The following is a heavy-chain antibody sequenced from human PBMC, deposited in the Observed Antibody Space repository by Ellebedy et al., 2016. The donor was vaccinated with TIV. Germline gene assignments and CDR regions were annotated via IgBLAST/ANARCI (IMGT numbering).Heavy chain of an antibody. CDR3: ARDSSSWLVWFDP. CDR2: IKQDGSEK. J-gene: IGHJ5*02. Sequence: GESLKISCAASGFTFSSYWMSWVRQAPGKGLEWVANIKQDGSEKYYVDSVKGRFTISRDNAKNSLYLQMNSLRAEDTAVYYCARDSSSWLVWFDPWGQGTLVTVSS. V-gene: IGHV3-7*03. D-gene: IGHD6-13*01. CDR1: GFTFSSYW.